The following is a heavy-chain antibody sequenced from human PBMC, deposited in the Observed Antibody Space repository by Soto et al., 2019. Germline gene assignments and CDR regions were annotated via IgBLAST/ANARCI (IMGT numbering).Heavy chain of an antibody. CDR2: INPSGGST. Sequence: GASVKVSCKASGYTFTSYYMHWVRQAPGQGLEWMGIINPSGGSTSYAQKFQGRVTMTRDTSTSTVYMELSSLRSEDTAVYYCARDTMDIVATPSQNYYYGMDVWGQGTTVTVSS. J-gene: IGHJ6*02. CDR3: ARDTMDIVATPSQNYYYGMDV. CDR1: GYTFTSYY. V-gene: IGHV1-46*01. D-gene: IGHD5-12*01.